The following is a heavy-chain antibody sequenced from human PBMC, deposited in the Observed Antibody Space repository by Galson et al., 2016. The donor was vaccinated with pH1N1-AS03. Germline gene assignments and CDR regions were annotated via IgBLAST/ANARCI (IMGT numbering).Heavy chain of an antibody. D-gene: IGHD6-13*01. CDR1: GFNFDDYG. CDR2: LNSNGGSV. CDR3: AKSSSSWYSAVTGHNYFDH. V-gene: IGHV3-9*01. J-gene: IGHJ4*02. Sequence: SLRLSCAASGFNFDDYGMHWVRQAPGKGLEWVSGLNSNGGSVGYADSVTGRFTISRDNAKNSLYLQMNSLRPEDTAVYYCAKSSSSWYSAVTGHNYFDHWGQGALVTVSS.